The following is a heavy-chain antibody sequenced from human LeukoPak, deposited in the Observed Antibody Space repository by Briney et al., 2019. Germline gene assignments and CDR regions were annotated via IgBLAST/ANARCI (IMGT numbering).Heavy chain of an antibody. CDR1: GGTFSSYA. D-gene: IGHD4-23*01. J-gene: IGHJ6*02. CDR2: IIPILGIA. V-gene: IGHV1-69*04. CDR3: ARAVVVTPNYYYGMDV. Sequence: ASVKVSCKASGGTFSSYAISWVRQAPGQGLEWMGRIIPILGIANYAQKSQGRVTITADKSTSTAYMELSSLRSEDTAVYYCARAVVVTPNYYYGMDVWGQGTTVTVSS.